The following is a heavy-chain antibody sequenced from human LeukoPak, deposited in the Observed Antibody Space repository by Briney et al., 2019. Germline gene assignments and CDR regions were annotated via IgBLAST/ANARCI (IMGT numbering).Heavy chain of an antibody. CDR3: ASGKAFDI. CDR2: TYYRSKWYN. CDR1: GDSVPNNSAA. V-gene: IGHV6-1*01. D-gene: IGHD4-23*01. Sequence: SQTLSLTCAISGDSVPNNSAAWNWNRQSPSRGLEWLGRTYYRSKWYNDYAVSVKSRITINPDTSKNQFSLQLNSVTPEDTAVYYCASGKAFDIWGQGTMVTVSS. J-gene: IGHJ3*02.